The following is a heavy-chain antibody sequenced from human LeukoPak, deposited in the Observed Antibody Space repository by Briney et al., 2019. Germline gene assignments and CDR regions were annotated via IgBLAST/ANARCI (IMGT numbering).Heavy chain of an antibody. CDR3: ARDREQLGPGYYYGMDV. J-gene: IGHJ6*02. Sequence: SETLSLTCTVSGGSISSYHWSWIRQPAGKGLEWIGRIYTSGSTNYNPSLKSRVTMSVDTSKNQFSLKLSSVTAADTAVYYCARDREQLGPGYYYGMDVWGQGTTVTVSS. D-gene: IGHD6-6*01. V-gene: IGHV4-4*07. CDR1: GGSISSYH. CDR2: IYTSGST.